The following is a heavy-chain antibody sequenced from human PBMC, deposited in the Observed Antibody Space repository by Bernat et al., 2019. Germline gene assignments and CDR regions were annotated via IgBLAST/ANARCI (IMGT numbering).Heavy chain of an antibody. J-gene: IGHJ4*02. D-gene: IGHD2-2*01. V-gene: IGHV3-21*01. CDR3: ARDRGGVVPAAYFDY. CDR2: ISSSSSYI. CDR1: GFTFSGYS. Sequence: EVQLVESGGGLVKPGGSLRLSCAASGFTFSGYSMNWVRQAPGRGLEWVSSISSSSSYIYYADSVKGRFTISRDNAKNSLYLQMNSLRAEDTAVYYCARDRGGVVPAAYFDYRGQGALVTVSS.